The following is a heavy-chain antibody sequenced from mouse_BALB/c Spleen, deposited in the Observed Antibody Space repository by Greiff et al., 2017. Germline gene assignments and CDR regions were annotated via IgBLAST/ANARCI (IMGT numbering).Heavy chain of an antibody. CDR1: GFSLTSYG. J-gene: IGHJ4*01. V-gene: IGHV2-9*02. Sequence: QVQLKESGPGLVAPSQSLSITCTVSGFSLTSYGVHWVRQPPGKGLEWLGVIWAGGSTNYNSALMSRLSISKDNSKSQVFLKMNSLQTDDTAMYYCARGLGDYDGEYAMDYWGQGTSVTVSS. CDR2: IWAGGST. CDR3: ARGLGDYDGEYAMDY. D-gene: IGHD2-4*01.